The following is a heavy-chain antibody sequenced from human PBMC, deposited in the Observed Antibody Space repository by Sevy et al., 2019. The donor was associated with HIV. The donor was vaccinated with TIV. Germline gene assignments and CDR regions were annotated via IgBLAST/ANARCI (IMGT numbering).Heavy chain of an antibody. Sequence: ASMKVSCKASGYTFTSYYMHWVRQAPGQGLEWMGIINPSGGSTSYAKKFQGRVTMTRDTSTSTVYMELSSLRSEDTAVYYCARGSTYSSGWYGTHPFEYFQHWGQGTLVTVSS. CDR2: INPSGGST. V-gene: IGHV1-46*01. D-gene: IGHD6-19*01. CDR1: GYTFTSYY. J-gene: IGHJ1*01. CDR3: ARGSTYSSGWYGTHPFEYFQH.